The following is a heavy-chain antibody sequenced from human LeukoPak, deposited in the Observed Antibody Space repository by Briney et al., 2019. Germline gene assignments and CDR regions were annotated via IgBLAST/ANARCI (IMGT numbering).Heavy chain of an antibody. J-gene: IGHJ4*02. D-gene: IGHD5-12*01. CDR2: INSDGSST. Sequence: ETGGSLRLSCAASGFPFRSYWMHWVRQAPGKGLVWVSRINSDGSSTNYADSVKGRFTISRDNAKNTLYLQMNSLRAEDTAVYYCARAQHSGYERYQYYFDYWGQGTLVTVSS. CDR1: GFPFRSYW. CDR3: ARAQHSGYERYQYYFDY. V-gene: IGHV3-74*01.